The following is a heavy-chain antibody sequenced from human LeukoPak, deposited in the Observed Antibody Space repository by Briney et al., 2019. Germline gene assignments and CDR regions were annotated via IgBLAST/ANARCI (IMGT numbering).Heavy chain of an antibody. CDR3: ATNYDFWSGYYRDYYYYYMDV. Sequence: SETLSLTCTVSGASISRSSYFWGWIRQPPGKGLEWIGIINYSGSTYYNPSLESRITISVDTSKDQFSLKLTSVTAADTAMYYCATNYDFWSGYYRDYYYYYMDVWGKGTTVTVSS. CDR1: GASISRSSYF. D-gene: IGHD3-3*01. CDR2: INYSGST. V-gene: IGHV4-39*07. J-gene: IGHJ6*03.